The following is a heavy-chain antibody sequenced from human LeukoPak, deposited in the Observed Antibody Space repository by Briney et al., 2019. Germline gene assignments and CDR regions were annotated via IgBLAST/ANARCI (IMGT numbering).Heavy chain of an antibody. D-gene: IGHD5-12*01. CDR3: ARDHIKRGYSGYGPPSIAVAGILDY. V-gene: IGHV4-34*01. Sequence: SETLSLTCAVYGGSFSTYYWSWIRQPPGKGLEWIGEINHSGSTNYKPSLKSRVTISVDASKNQFSLNLNSVTAADTAVYYCARDHIKRGYSGYGPPSIAVAGILDYWGQGTLVTVSS. CDR1: GGSFSTYY. J-gene: IGHJ4*02. CDR2: INHSGST.